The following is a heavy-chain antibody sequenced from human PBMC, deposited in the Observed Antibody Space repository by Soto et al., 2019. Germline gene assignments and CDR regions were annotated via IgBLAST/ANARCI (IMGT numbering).Heavy chain of an antibody. J-gene: IGHJ4*02. CDR1: GFTFSSYE. Sequence: GGSLRLSCAASGFTFSSYEMNWVRQAPGKGLEWVSYISSSGSTIYYADSVKGRFTISRDNAKNSLYLQMNSLRAEDTAVYYCARDGLGYCSGGSCYPFDYWGQGTLVTVSS. V-gene: IGHV3-48*03. D-gene: IGHD2-15*01. CDR2: ISSSGSTI. CDR3: ARDGLGYCSGGSCYPFDY.